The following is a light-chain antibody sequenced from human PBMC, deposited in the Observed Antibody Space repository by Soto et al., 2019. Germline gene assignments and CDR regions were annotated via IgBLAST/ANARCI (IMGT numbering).Light chain of an antibody. CDR3: QQYGSSPFT. V-gene: IGKV3-20*01. CDR2: GAS. J-gene: IGKJ3*01. CDR1: QSVSSSY. Sequence: EIVLTQSPGTLSLSPGERATLSYRASQSVSSSYLAWYQQKPGQAPRLLIYGASSRATGIPDRFSGSGSGKDFTLTISRLEPEDFAVYYCQQYGSSPFTFGPGTKVDIK.